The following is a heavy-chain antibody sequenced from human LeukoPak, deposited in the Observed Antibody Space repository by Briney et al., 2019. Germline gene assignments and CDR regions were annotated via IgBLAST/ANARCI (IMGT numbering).Heavy chain of an antibody. Sequence: GGSLRLSCAGSGFTFSLYNMHWVRQAPGKGLEWVALISFGGSPKYYADSVKGRFAISRDNSKNTLYLQMTSLRAEDTAVYYCAKDQRFGDLDDYRGQGTLVTVSS. CDR2: ISFGGSPK. D-gene: IGHD3-10*01. J-gene: IGHJ4*02. CDR3: AKDQRFGDLDDY. CDR1: GFTFSLYN. V-gene: IGHV3-30*09.